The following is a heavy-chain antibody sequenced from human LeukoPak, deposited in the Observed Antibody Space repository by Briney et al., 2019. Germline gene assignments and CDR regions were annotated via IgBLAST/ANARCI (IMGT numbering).Heavy chain of an antibody. Sequence: ASLTVSYTASGFTLTYYIQWVRQDAGPGLKWMGWIKPNSGDTDYAQKFQGRVTMTRDTSISTVYMELSSLRSDDTAVYYCARADSVPAGDYHYWYMDVWGKGTTVTVSS. CDR2: IKPNSGDT. CDR3: ARADSVPAGDYHYWYMDV. D-gene: IGHD2-2*01. CDR1: GFTLTYY. V-gene: IGHV1-2*02. J-gene: IGHJ6*03.